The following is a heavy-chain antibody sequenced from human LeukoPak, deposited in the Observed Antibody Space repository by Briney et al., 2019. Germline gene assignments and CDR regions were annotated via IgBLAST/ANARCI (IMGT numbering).Heavy chain of an antibody. D-gene: IGHD3-3*01. V-gene: IGHV4-39*02. Sequence: SETLSLTCTVSGGSISNINYYWGWIRQPPGKALEWIGSVCYGRSAHDNPSLKSRATIFIDTSKNQFSLKLSSVTAADTAVYYCARDRYDSYPMDVWGQGTTVTVSS. CDR1: GGSISNINYY. CDR3: ARDRYDSYPMDV. CDR2: VCYGRSA. J-gene: IGHJ6*02.